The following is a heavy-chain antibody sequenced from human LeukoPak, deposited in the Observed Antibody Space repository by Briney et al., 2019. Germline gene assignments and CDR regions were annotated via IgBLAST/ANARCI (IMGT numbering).Heavy chain of an antibody. CDR3: VRHAYGSGSYIDY. J-gene: IGHJ4*02. D-gene: IGHD3-10*01. V-gene: IGHV4-39*01. CDR1: GGSISSSSYY. Sequence: SETLSLTCTVSGGSISSSSYYWGWIRQPPGKGLEWIGSIYYSGGTYYNPSLKSRLTISADTPENQFSLKLSSVTAADTAVYYCVRHAYGSGSYIDYWGQGTLVTVSS. CDR2: IYYSGGT.